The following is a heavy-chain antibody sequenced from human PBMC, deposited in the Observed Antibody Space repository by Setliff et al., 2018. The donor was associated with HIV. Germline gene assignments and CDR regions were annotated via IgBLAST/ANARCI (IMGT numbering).Heavy chain of an antibody. V-gene: IGHV4-30-4*08. D-gene: IGHD3-22*01. CDR3: ASRIYYYDSSRVLREEGFDP. Sequence: KTSETLSLTCTVSGVSVRSGDHWSWVRQAPGKGLELIGYFSYTDEPYINYLEYFNPSLKSRLGITLDKPRNQFSLKLNSVTAADTAVYYCASRIYYYDSSRVLREEGFDPWGQGTLVTVSS. J-gene: IGHJ5*02. CDR2: FSYTDEP. CDR1: GVSVRSGDH.